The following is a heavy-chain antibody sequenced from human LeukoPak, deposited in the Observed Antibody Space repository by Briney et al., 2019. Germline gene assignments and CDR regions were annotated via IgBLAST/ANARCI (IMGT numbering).Heavy chain of an antibody. CDR3: ARFSDIVATIFFY. D-gene: IGHD5-12*01. CDR1: GYTFTGYY. CDR2: INPNIGGT. J-gene: IGHJ4*02. V-gene: IGHV1-2*06. Sequence: ASVKVSCKASGYTFTGYYMHWVRQAPGQGLEWMGRINPNIGGTNYAQKFQGRVTMTRDTSISTAYMELSRLRSDDTAVYYCARFSDIVATIFFYWGQGTLVTVSS.